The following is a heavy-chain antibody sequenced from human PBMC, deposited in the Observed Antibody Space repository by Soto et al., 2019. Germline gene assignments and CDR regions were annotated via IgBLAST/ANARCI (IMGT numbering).Heavy chain of an antibody. CDR3: ARGVAGPLHWFDP. Sequence: GASVKVACKASGGTFSSYTISWVRQAPGQRLEWMGWINAGNGNTKYSQKLQGRVTITRDTSASTAYMELSSLRSEDTAVYYCARGVAGPLHWFDPWGQGTLVTVSS. D-gene: IGHD6-19*01. CDR2: INAGNGNT. CDR1: GGTFSSYT. J-gene: IGHJ5*02. V-gene: IGHV1-3*01.